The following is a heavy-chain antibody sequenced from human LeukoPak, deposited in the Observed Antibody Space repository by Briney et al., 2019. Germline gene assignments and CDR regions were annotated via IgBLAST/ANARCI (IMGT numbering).Heavy chain of an antibody. J-gene: IGHJ6*03. CDR2: IYYSGST. D-gene: IGHD1-7*01. Sequence: SETLSLTCTVSGGSISSYYWSWIRQPPGKGLEWIGYIYYSGSTNYNPSLKSRVTISVDTSKNQFSLKLSSVTAADTAVYYCARAQLELRPFYYYYYMDVWGKGTTVTVSS. CDR3: ARAQLELRPFYYYYYMDV. CDR1: GGSISSYY. V-gene: IGHV4-59*01.